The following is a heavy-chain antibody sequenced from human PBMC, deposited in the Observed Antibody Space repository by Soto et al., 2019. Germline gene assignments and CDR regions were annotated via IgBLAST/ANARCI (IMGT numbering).Heavy chain of an antibody. CDR2: IYYSEIT. Sequence: QVQLQKSGPGLVKPSQTLSLTCTVSGDSMSSGDYYWSWLRQPPGKGLEWIGYIYYSEITNYNPSLKSRVTLSADRSKNQFSLKLSSVTAADTAVYYCARQYGGYEYYFDYWGQGTLVTVSS. J-gene: IGHJ4*02. D-gene: IGHD5-12*01. CDR1: GDSMSSGDYY. V-gene: IGHV4-30-4*01. CDR3: ARQYGGYEYYFDY.